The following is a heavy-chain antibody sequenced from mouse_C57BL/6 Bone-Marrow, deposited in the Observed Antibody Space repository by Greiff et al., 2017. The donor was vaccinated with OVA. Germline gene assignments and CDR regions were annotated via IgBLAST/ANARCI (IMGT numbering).Heavy chain of an antibody. V-gene: IGHV5-6*02. CDR3: ARRGYDRAMDY. D-gene: IGHD2-2*01. Sequence: EVMLVESGGDLVKPGGSLKLSCAASGFTFSSYGMSWVRQTPDKRLEWVANISSGGSYTYYPDSVKGRFTISRDNAKNTLYLQMSSLKSEDTAMYYCARRGYDRAMDYWGQGTSVTVSS. CDR2: ISSGGSYT. CDR1: GFTFSSYG. J-gene: IGHJ4*01.